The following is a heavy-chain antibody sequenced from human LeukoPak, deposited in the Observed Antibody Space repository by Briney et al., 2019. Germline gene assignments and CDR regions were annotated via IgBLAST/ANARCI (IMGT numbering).Heavy chain of an antibody. D-gene: IGHD4-23*01. Sequence: GASVKVSCKASGGTFSSYAISWVRQAPGQGLEWMGTMNPRGGSTNYAQKFQGRVTMIRDPSTSTVYMELSSLRFEDTAVYYCARVDDYGGNSVGYWGQGTLVTVSS. J-gene: IGHJ4*02. V-gene: IGHV1-46*01. CDR2: MNPRGGST. CDR3: ARVDDYGGNSVGY. CDR1: GGTFSSYA.